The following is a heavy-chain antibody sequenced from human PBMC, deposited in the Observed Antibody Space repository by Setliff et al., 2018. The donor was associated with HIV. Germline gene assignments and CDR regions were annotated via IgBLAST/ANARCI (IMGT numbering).Heavy chain of an antibody. Sequence: ASVKVSCKASGGTFSSYAISWVRQAPGQGLEWMGWINPKSDGTNYAQKFQGRVTMTRDTSISTAYMELSRLRSDDTAVYYCARGMDYYDTSGYYQYYFDYWGQGTLVTVSS. CDR2: INPKSDGT. D-gene: IGHD3-22*01. V-gene: IGHV1-2*02. CDR1: GGTFSSYA. CDR3: ARGMDYYDTSGYYQYYFDY. J-gene: IGHJ4*02.